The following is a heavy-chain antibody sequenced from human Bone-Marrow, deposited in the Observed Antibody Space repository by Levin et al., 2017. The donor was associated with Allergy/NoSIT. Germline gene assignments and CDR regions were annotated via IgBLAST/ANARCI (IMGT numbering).Heavy chain of an antibody. D-gene: IGHD2-15*01. CDR3: VRPTARYCSGGSCDEDAFDI. V-gene: IGHV3-64D*06. CDR2: ISSNGGST. CDR1: GFTFSSYA. Sequence: PGGSLRLSCSASGFTFSSYAMHWVRQAPGKGLEYVSAISSNGGSTYYADSVKGRFTISRDNSKNTLYLQMSSLRAEDTAVYYCVRPTARYCSGGSCDEDAFDIWGQGTMVTVSS. J-gene: IGHJ3*02.